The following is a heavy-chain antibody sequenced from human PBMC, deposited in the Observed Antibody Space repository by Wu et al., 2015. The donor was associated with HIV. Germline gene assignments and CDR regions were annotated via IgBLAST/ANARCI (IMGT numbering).Heavy chain of an antibody. CDR1: GGTFSSYA. J-gene: IGHJ5*02. V-gene: IGHV1-69*05. CDR2: IIPIFGTA. D-gene: IGHD3-10*02. CDR3: ARELSENWEVTMSGGSNWFDP. Sequence: QVQLVQSGAEVKKPGSSVKVSCKASGGTFSSYAISWVRQAPGQGLEWMGGIIPIFGTANYAQKFQGRVTITTDESTSTAYMELSSLRSEDTAVYYCARELSENWEVTMSGGSNWFDPWGQGTLVTVSS.